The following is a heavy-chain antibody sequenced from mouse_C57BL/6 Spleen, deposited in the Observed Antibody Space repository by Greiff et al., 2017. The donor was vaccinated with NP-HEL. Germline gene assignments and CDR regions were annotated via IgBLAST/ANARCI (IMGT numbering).Heavy chain of an antibody. Sequence: QVQLQQSGAELVRPGASVKLSCKASGYTFTDYYINWVKQRPGQGLEWIARIYPGSGNTYYNEKFKGKATLTAEKSSSTAYMQLSSLTSEDSAVYFCARGGTTVGPYYFDYWGQGTTLTVSS. J-gene: IGHJ2*01. V-gene: IGHV1-76*01. CDR1: GYTFTDYY. CDR2: IYPGSGNT. CDR3: ARGGTTVGPYYFDY. D-gene: IGHD1-1*01.